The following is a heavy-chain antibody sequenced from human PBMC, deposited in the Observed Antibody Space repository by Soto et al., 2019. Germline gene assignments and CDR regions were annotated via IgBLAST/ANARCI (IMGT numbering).Heavy chain of an antibody. J-gene: IGHJ4*02. CDR1: GFTFSSYG. CDR3: AMLSYYDASAFGY. Sequence: QVQLVESGGGVVQPGRSLRLSCAASGFTFSSYGMHWVRQAPGKGLEWVAAMWYDGSNEYYADSVKGRFSISRDTSKNTLYLQMNSLRVEDTAVYYCAMLSYYDASAFGYWGQGTLVTVSS. D-gene: IGHD3-22*01. CDR2: MWYDGSNE. V-gene: IGHV3-33*03.